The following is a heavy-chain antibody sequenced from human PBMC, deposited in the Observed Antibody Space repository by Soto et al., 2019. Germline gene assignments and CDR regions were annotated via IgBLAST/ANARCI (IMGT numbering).Heavy chain of an antibody. CDR1: GFTFSNYG. J-gene: IGHJ4*02. D-gene: IGHD2-15*01. CDR2: ISYDGSSK. V-gene: IGHV3-30*18. Sequence: GGSLRLSCAASGFTFSNYGMYWVRQAPGKGLEWVAFISYDGSSKFYADPMKGRHTISRDNSKNTLYLQMNSLRAEDTAVYYCAKWTCSGGSCYFDYWGQGTLVTVSS. CDR3: AKWTCSGGSCYFDY.